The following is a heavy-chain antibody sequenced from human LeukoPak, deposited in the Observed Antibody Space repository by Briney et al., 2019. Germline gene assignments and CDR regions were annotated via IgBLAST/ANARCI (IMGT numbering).Heavy chain of an antibody. D-gene: IGHD2-21*02. CDR2: IRSKAYGGTT. J-gene: IGHJ4*02. V-gene: IGHV3-49*03. Sequence: GGSLRLSCTASGFTFGDYAMSWFRQAPGKGLEWVGFIRSKAYGGTTEYAASVKGRFTISRDDSKSIAYLQMNSLKTEDTAVYYCTRTHRCGGDCYSYDYWGQGTLVTVSS. CDR1: GFTFGDYA. CDR3: TRTHRCGGDCYSYDY.